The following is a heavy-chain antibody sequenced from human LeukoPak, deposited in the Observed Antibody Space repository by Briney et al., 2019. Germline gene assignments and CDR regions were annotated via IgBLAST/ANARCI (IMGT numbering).Heavy chain of an antibody. J-gene: IGHJ4*02. CDR3: SVETYGDYVDY. Sequence: GGSLRLSCAASGFTFSSYEMNWVRQAPGKGLEWVSYISSSGSAIYYADSVKGRFTISRDNAKNSLYLQMNSLRAEDTAVYYCSVETYGDYVDYWGQGTLVTVSS. V-gene: IGHV3-48*03. D-gene: IGHD4-17*01. CDR1: GFTFSSYE. CDR2: ISSSGSAI.